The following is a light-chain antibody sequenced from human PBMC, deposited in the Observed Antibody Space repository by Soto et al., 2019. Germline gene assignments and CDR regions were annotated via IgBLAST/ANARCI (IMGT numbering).Light chain of an antibody. CDR3: SSYAGSNHRGI. V-gene: IGLV2-8*01. CDR1: SSDVGGYNY. CDR2: EVN. Sequence: QSVLTQPPSASGSPGQSVTISCTGTSSDVGGYNYVSWYQQHPGTAPKLMIYEVNKRPSGVPDRFSGSKSGNTASLTVSGLQAEDEADYYCSSYAGSNHRGIFGNGTKVTV. J-gene: IGLJ1*01.